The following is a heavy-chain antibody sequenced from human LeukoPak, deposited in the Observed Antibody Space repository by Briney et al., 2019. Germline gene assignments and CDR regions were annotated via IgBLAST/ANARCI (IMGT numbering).Heavy chain of an antibody. J-gene: IGHJ4*02. CDR1: GFIFSDYG. Sequence: GGSLRLSCAASGFIFSDYGMHWVRQAPGKGLEWVAVIWNNGNNRYADSVRGRFTISRDDSKNTLYLQMDSLRAEDTAVYYCARGEGMATISYWGQGTLVTVSS. CDR3: ARGEGMATISY. CDR2: IWNNGNNR. D-gene: IGHD5-24*01. V-gene: IGHV3-33*01.